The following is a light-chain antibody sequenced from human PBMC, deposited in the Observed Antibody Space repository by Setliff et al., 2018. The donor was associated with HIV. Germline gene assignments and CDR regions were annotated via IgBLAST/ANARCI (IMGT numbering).Light chain of an antibody. CDR3: CSYTGDDTLYV. Sequence: QSALTQPASVSGSPGQSITISCTGTTSDVGSNNLVSWYQQYPGKAPKIMIYEVTKRPSGVSNRFSGSKSGNTASLTISEVQADDEADYYCCSYTGDDTLYVFGTGTKVTVL. V-gene: IGLV2-23*02. CDR2: EVT. CDR1: TSDVGSNNL. J-gene: IGLJ1*01.